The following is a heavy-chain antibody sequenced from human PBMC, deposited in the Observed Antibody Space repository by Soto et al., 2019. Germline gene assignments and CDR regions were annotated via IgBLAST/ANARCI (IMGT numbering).Heavy chain of an antibody. CDR3: AKDSHSSSPSVEYFQH. Sequence: QVQLVESGGGVVQPGRSLRLSCAASGFTFSSYGMHWVRQAPGKGLEWVAVISYDGSNKYYADSVKGRFTISRDNSKNALYLQMNSLRAEDTAVYYCAKDSHSSSPSVEYFQHWGQGTLVTVSS. V-gene: IGHV3-30*18. D-gene: IGHD6-6*01. J-gene: IGHJ1*01. CDR1: GFTFSSYG. CDR2: ISYDGSNK.